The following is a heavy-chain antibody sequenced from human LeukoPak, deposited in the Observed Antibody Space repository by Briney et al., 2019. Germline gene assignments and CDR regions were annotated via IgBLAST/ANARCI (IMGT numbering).Heavy chain of an antibody. Sequence: GGSLRLSCAASGFTFGTYAMSWVRQAPGKGLEWVSVLRESGDITYYADSVKGRFTISRDNSKNTLYLQMNTLRAEDTAVYYCAKGACSSTSCPYDSWGQGTLVTVSS. V-gene: IGHV3-23*01. CDR3: AKGACSSTSCPYDS. J-gene: IGHJ5*01. CDR2: LRESGDIT. CDR1: GFTFGTYA. D-gene: IGHD2-2*01.